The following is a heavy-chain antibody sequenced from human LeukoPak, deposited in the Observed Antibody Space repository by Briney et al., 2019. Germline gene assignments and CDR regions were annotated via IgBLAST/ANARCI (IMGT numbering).Heavy chain of an antibody. D-gene: IGHD6-13*01. CDR3: AREGQLVLDY. V-gene: IGHV1-2*02. CDR2: INPSSGGT. CDR1: RYTFNDYY. Sequence: ASVKVSCKASRYTFNDYYIHWVRQAPGQGLEWMGWINPSSGGTNYAQKFQGRVTMTRDTSISTAYMELSRLRSDDTAIYYCAREGQLVLDYWGQGTLVTVSS. J-gene: IGHJ4*02.